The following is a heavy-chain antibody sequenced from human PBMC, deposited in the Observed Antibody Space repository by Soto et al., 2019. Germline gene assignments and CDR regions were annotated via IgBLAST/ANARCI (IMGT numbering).Heavy chain of an antibody. V-gene: IGHV4-31*03. J-gene: IGHJ4*02. CDR1: GGSIISGGYY. CDR2: IYYSGST. Sequence: QVQLQESGPGLVKPSQTLSLTCTVSGGSIISGGYYWSWVRQHPGKGLEWIGYIYYSGSTYYNPSLKSRVTISVDTSKNQFSLKLSSVTAADTAVYYCAGRNYDSSGYQIEYWGQGTLVTVSS. D-gene: IGHD3-22*01. CDR3: AGRNYDSSGYQIEY.